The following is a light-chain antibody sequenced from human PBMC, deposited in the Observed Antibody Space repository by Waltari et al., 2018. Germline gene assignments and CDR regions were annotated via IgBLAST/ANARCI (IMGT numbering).Light chain of an antibody. V-gene: IGKV3-15*01. J-gene: IGKJ1*01. Sequence: EIVMTQSPATLSVSPGEGATLSCRASQSVISNLAWYHQKPGQAPRLLIYGASTRATGIPARLSGSVSGTDCTLTISSLQSEDFAVYYCQQYNDWPPTFGQGTKVEIK. CDR1: QSVISN. CDR3: QQYNDWPPT. CDR2: GAS.